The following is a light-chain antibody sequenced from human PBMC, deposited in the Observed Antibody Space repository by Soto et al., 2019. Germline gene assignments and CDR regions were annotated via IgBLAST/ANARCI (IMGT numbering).Light chain of an antibody. Sequence: QSVLTQPPSASGTPGQRVTISCSGSSSNIGSNYVFWYQHLPGTAPKLLIYRKNQRPSGVPDRFSGSKSGTSASLASSGLRSEDETDYYCAAWDDSLSGVVVGGGTQLPVL. CDR3: AAWDDSLSGVV. CDR1: SSNIGSNY. V-gene: IGLV1-47*01. J-gene: IGLJ2*01. CDR2: RKN.